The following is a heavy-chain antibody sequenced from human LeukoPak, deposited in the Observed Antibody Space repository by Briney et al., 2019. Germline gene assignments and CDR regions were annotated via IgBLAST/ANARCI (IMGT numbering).Heavy chain of an antibody. CDR3: AALGKISSYSGSYYYGMGV. V-gene: IGHV1-69*01. J-gene: IGHJ6*02. D-gene: IGHD1-26*01. CDR1: GGTFSSYA. CDR2: IIPIFGTA. Sequence: ASVKVSCKASGGTFSSYAISWVRQAPGQGLEWMGGIIPIFGTANYAQKFQGRVTITADESTSTAYMELSSLRSDDTAVYYCAALGKISSYSGSYYYGMGVWGQGTTVTVSS.